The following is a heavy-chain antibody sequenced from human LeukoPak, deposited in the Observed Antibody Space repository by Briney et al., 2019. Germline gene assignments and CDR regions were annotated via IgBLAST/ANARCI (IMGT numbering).Heavy chain of an antibody. CDR2: INPNSGGT. V-gene: IGHV1-2*02. D-gene: IGHD3-3*01. CDR3: ARGPYYDFWSGYYFWDRHYYYYMDV. CDR1: GYTFTGYY. J-gene: IGHJ6*03. Sequence: ASVKVSCKASGYTFTGYYMHWVRQAPGQGLEWMGWINPNSGGTNYAQKFQGRVTMTRDTSISTAYMELSRLRSDDTAVYYCARGPYYDFWSGYYFWDRHYYYYMDVWGKGTTVTVSS.